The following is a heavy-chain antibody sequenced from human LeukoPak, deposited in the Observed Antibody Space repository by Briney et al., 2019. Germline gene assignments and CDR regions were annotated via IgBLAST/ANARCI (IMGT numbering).Heavy chain of an antibody. CDR3: ARLQWELPDY. Sequence: SETLSLTCSVSGGSISSSSHYWCSIRQPPGKGLEWIGSIYYSGRTNYNPSFNPSLTSRATISVDTSKNQFSLKLSSVIAADTAVYFCARLQWELPDYWGQGTLVIVSS. V-gene: IGHV4-39*01. CDR2: IYYSGRT. CDR1: GGSISSSSHY. J-gene: IGHJ4*02. D-gene: IGHD1-26*01.